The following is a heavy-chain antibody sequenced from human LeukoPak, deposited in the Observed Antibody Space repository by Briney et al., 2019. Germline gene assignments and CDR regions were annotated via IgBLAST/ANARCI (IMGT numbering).Heavy chain of an antibody. CDR2: INNDGSGT. CDR1: GFTFSSYW. J-gene: IGHJ5*02. D-gene: IGHD2-15*01. Sequence: GGSLRLSCAASGFTFSSYWMHWVRQAPGKGPVWVSRINNDGSGTTYADSVKGRFTISRDDAKDTLYLQMNSLRAEDTAVYYCVRGGESTWSWGQGTLVTVSS. CDR3: VRGGESTWS. V-gene: IGHV3-74*01.